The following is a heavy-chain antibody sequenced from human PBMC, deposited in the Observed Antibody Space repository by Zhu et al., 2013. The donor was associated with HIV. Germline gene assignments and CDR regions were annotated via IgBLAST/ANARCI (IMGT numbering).Heavy chain of an antibody. V-gene: IGHV1-2*02. Sequence: VQLVQSGAEVKEPGASVKVSCKASGYTFTAHFVHWVRQAPGQGLEWMGWINPNTGGTNYAQKFHGRITVTRDTSINTAYMELSSLRSDDRAVYYCARSVLVTTLGCTFEIWGQGTMVTVSS. CDR3: ARSVLVTTLGCTFEI. CDR2: INPNTGGT. CDR1: GYTFTAHF. J-gene: IGHJ3*02. D-gene: IGHD2-21*02.